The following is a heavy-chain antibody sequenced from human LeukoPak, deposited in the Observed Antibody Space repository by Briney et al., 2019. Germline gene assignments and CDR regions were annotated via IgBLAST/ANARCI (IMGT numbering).Heavy chain of an antibody. CDR3: ARERESPYYYYYYYMDV. V-gene: IGHV4-61*02. D-gene: IGHD3-10*01. CDR1: GGSISSGGYY. J-gene: IGHJ6*03. Sequence: SQTLSLTCTVSGGSISSGGYYWSWIRQPAGKGLEWIGRIYTSGSTNYNPSLKSRVTMSVDTSKNQFSLKLSSVTAADTAVYYCARERESPYYYYYYYMDVWGKGTTVTVSS. CDR2: IYTSGST.